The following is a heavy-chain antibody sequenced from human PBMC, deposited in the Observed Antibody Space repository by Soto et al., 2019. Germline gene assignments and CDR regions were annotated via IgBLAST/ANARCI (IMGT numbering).Heavy chain of an antibody. CDR3: ARCFLVVGEAFDI. D-gene: IGHD2-15*01. V-gene: IGHV3-11*01. CDR2: ISNGGATV. J-gene: IGHJ3*02. CDR1: GFNFSVYY. Sequence: QVQLVESGGGLVKPGVSLRLSCAASGFNFSVYYMVWVRQDPGKGLEWISYISNGGATVYYADSVKGRFTISRDNGKNSLFLQMTSLTADDTAVYYCARCFLVVGEAFDIGCRGTTVTVSS.